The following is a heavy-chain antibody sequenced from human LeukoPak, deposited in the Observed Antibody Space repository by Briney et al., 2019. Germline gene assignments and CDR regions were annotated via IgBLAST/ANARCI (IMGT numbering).Heavy chain of an antibody. V-gene: IGHV3-7*01. CDR1: GFTFSSDW. J-gene: IGHJ4*02. CDR2: IKQDGSEK. Sequence: GGSLRLSCAASGFTFSSDWMSWVRQAPGKGREWVGNIKQDGSEKYYVDSVKGRVTISRDNANNSLYLQITSLRAEDTAVYYCARDIPDYYDSSGSNFDYWGQGTLVTVSS. CDR3: ARDIPDYYDSSGSNFDY. D-gene: IGHD3-22*01.